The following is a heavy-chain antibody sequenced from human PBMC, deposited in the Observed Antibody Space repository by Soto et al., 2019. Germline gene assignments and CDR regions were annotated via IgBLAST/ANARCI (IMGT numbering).Heavy chain of an antibody. CDR1: GRSISSSSYY. CDR2: IYYSGST. J-gene: IGHJ6*03. Sequence: SETLSLTCTVSGRSISSSSYYWGWLRQPPGKGLEWIGSIYYSGSTYYNPSLKSRVTISVDTSKNQFSLKLSSVTAADTAVYYCARHHSSSWYYYYYYMDVWGKGTTVTVS. D-gene: IGHD6-13*01. CDR3: ARHHSSSWYYYYYYMDV. V-gene: IGHV4-39*01.